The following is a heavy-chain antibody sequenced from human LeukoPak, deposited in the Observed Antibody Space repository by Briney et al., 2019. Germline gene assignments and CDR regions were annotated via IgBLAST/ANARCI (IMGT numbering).Heavy chain of an antibody. CDR1: GYTFTNYD. V-gene: IGHV1-8*01. D-gene: IGHD6-19*01. Sequence: ASVKVSCKASGYTFTNYDINWVRQATGQGLEWMGWMNPNSGNTGYTQKFQGRVTMTRNTSISTAYMELSSLRSEDTAVYYCAREEGYSSAWYRSWGQGTLVTVSS. CDR3: AREEGYSSAWYRS. CDR2: MNPNSGNT. J-gene: IGHJ5*02.